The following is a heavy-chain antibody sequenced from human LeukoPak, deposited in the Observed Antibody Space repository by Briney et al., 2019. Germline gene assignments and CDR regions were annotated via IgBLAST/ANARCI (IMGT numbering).Heavy chain of an antibody. CDR3: ARAREITVSGTDYFDY. V-gene: IGHV3-7*01. CDR2: IKHDGSGP. CDR1: GFRFSNYW. J-gene: IGHJ4*02. Sequence: GGSLRLSSAVSGFRFSNYWMTWVRQAPGKGLEWGANIKHDGSGPSYLDSVKGRFTISRDNARNLLSLQMSSLRAEDTAVYYCARAREITVSGTDYFDYWGQGALVTVSS. D-gene: IGHD6-19*01.